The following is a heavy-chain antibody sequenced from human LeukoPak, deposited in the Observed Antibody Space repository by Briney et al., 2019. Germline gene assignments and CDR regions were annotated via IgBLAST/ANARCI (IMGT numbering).Heavy chain of an antibody. V-gene: IGHV4-59*01. J-gene: IGHJ4*02. CDR2: IYYSGST. D-gene: IGHD3-22*01. CDR3: ARHQGLSGYYLYYFDY. CDR1: GGSISNYY. Sequence: TSETLSLTCTVSGGSISNYYWSWIRQPPGRGLEWIGYIYYSGSTNYNPSLKSRVTISVDTSKNQFSLKLNSVTAADTAVYYCARHQGLSGYYLYYFDYWGQGTLVTVSP.